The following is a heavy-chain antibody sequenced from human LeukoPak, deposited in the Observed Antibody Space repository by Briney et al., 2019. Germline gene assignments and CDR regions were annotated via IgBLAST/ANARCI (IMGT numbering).Heavy chain of an antibody. J-gene: IGHJ4*02. V-gene: IGHV4-30-4*01. D-gene: IGHD3-22*01. CDR3: ARTTYYYDSSSYYYPQLFDY. Sequence: PSETLSLTCTVSGGSISSGDYYWSWIRQPPGKGLEWIGYIYYSGSTYYNPSLKSRVTISVDTSKNQFSLKLSSVTAADTAVYYCARTTYYYDSSSYYYPQLFDYWGQGTLVTVSS. CDR2: IYYSGST. CDR1: GGSISSGDYY.